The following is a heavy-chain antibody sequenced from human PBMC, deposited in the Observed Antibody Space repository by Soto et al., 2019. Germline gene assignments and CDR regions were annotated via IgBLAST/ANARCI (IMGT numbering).Heavy chain of an antibody. Sequence: GGSLRLSCAASGFTFSNAWMSWVRQSPGKGLEWVGHIKSKTDGGTTDYAAPVKGRFTISRDDSKNTLYLQMNSLKTEDTAVYYCTTGSAGSGSYGYWGQGTLVTVSS. CDR3: TTGSAGSGSYGY. J-gene: IGHJ4*02. CDR2: IKSKTDGGTT. CDR1: GFTFSNAW. V-gene: IGHV3-15*01. D-gene: IGHD3-10*01.